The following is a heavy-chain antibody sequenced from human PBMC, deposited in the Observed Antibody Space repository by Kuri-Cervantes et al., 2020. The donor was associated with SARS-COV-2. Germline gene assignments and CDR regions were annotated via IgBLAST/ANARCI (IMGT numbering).Heavy chain of an antibody. CDR2: IYYSGST. J-gene: IGHJ2*01. CDR1: GGSISSSSYY. D-gene: IGHD4-17*01. CDR3: ARGTTVTDPQLIRGSDWYFDL. Sequence: ESLKISCTVSGGSISSSSYYWGWIRQPPGKGLEWIGSIYYSGSTYYNPSLKSRVTISVDTSKNQFSLKLSSVTAADTAVYYCARGTTVTDPQLIRGSDWYFDLWGRGTLVTVSS. V-gene: IGHV4-39*07.